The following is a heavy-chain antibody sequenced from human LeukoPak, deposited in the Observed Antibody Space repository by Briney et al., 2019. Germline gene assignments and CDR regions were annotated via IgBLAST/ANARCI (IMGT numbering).Heavy chain of an antibody. Sequence: GGSLRLSCAASGFTFSSYAMHWVRQAPGKGLEWVAVISYDGSNKYYADSVKGRFTISRDNSKNTLYLQMNSLRAEDTAVYYCARDTITGTTSALLYYYYYGVDVWGQGTTVTVSS. CDR3: ARDTITGTTSALLYYYYYGVDV. CDR2: ISYDGSNK. J-gene: IGHJ6*02. D-gene: IGHD1-20*01. V-gene: IGHV3-30-3*01. CDR1: GFTFSSYA.